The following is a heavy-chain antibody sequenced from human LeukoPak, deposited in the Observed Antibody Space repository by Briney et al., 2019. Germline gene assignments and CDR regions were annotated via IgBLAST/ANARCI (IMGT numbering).Heavy chain of an antibody. V-gene: IGHV4-4*07. CDR2: IYTSGST. J-gene: IGHJ3*02. D-gene: IGHD3-22*01. Sequence: SETLSLTCTVSGGSISSYYWSWIRQPAGKGLEWIGRIYTSGSTNYNPSLKSRVTMSVDTSKNQFSLKLSSVTAADTAVYYCARDWRDYYDSSGYYWDDAFDIWGQGTMVTVSP. CDR3: ARDWRDYYDSSGYYWDDAFDI. CDR1: GGSISSYY.